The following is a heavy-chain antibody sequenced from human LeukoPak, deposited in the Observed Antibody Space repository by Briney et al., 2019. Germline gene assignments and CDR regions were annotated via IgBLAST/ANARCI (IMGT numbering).Heavy chain of an antibody. Sequence: GGSLRLSCAASGFTFSCYEMNWVRQAPGKGLEWVSYISSSGSTIYYADSVKGRFTISRDNAKNSLYLQMNSLRAEDTAVYYCAREGTYCGGDCYFGDAFDIWGQGTMVTVSS. CDR1: GFTFSCYE. J-gene: IGHJ3*02. V-gene: IGHV3-48*03. D-gene: IGHD2-21*02. CDR3: AREGTYCGGDCYFGDAFDI. CDR2: ISSSGSTI.